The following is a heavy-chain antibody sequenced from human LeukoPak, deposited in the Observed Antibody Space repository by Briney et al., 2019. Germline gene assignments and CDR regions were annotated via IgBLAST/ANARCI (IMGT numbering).Heavy chain of an antibody. Sequence: SETLSLTCAVYGGSFSGYYWSWIRQPPGKGLEWIGEINHSGSTNYNPSLKSRVTISVDTSKNQFSLKLSSVTAADTAVYYCARVPIAVAGTIPRIEGPIDYWGQGTLVTVSS. J-gene: IGHJ4*02. CDR2: INHSGST. V-gene: IGHV4-34*01. CDR1: GGSFSGYY. CDR3: ARVPIAVAGTIPRIEGPIDY. D-gene: IGHD6-19*01.